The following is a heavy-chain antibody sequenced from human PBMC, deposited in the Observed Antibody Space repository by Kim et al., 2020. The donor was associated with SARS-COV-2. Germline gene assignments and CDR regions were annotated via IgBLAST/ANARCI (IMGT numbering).Heavy chain of an antibody. J-gene: IGHJ6*02. V-gene: IGHV3-11*06. D-gene: IGHD5-18*01. Sequence: GGSLRLSCAASGFTFSDYYMSWIRQAPGKGLEWVSYISSSSSYTNYADSVKGRFTISRDNAKNSLYLQMNSLRAEDTAVYYCARGYVDTAMVIFYYYGMDVWGQGTTVTVSS. CDR2: ISSSSSYT. CDR3: ARGYVDTAMVIFYYYGMDV. CDR1: GFTFSDYY.